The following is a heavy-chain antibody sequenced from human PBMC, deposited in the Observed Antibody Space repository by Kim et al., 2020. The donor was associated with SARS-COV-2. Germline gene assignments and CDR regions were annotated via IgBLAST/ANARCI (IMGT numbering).Heavy chain of an antibody. CDR3: ARGLLLLTKNHSYVWGSRIPSFYDY. J-gene: IGHJ4*02. CDR2: INHSGST. V-gene: IGHV4-34*01. Sequence: SETLSLTCAVYGGSFSGYYWSWIRQPPGKGLEWIGEINHSGSTNYNPSLKSRVTISVDTSKNQFSLKLSSVTAADTAVYYCARGLLLLTKNHSYVWGSRIPSFYDYWGQGTLVTVSS. D-gene: IGHD3-16*01. CDR1: GGSFSGYY.